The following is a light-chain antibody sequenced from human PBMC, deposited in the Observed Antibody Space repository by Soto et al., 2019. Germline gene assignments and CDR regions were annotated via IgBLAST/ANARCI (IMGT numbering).Light chain of an antibody. CDR1: RNDVGGYNY. Sequence: QSALTQPPSASGSPGQSVTISCTGTRNDVGGYNYPSWYQQHPGKAPKLMMYDVTKRPSGMPDRISDAKSGNSASLTVSGLQAEDEADYYCSSYAGSANSVFGGGTKPTVL. CDR2: DVT. J-gene: IGLJ3*02. CDR3: SSYAGSANSV. V-gene: IGLV2-8*01.